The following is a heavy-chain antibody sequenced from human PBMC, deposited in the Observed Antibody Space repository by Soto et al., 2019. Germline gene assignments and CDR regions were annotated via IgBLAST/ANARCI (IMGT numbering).Heavy chain of an antibody. D-gene: IGHD3-22*01. CDR2: IYYSGST. V-gene: IGHV4-59*01. J-gene: IGHJ4*02. CDR1: GGSISSYY. Sequence: ASETLSLTCTVSGGSISSYYWSWIRQPPGKGLEWIGYIYYSGSTNYNPSLKSRVTISVDTSKNQFSLKLSSVTAADTAVYYCARFGSSGYFVDYWGQGTLVTVSS. CDR3: ARFGSSGYFVDY.